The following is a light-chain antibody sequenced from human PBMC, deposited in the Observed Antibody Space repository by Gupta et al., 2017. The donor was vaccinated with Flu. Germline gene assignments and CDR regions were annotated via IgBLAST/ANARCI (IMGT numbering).Light chain of an antibody. J-gene: IGLJ3*02. CDR1: SGPSTYA. Sequence: QVVLTQSPSASASLGASVKVTCTLSSGPSTYAIAWPQHHPAKGPRYLMHLYGDGRHPRGDGVPDRFSNSGTAAARTLTIPHLQAEDEDDYSSQTWRTGIEVFGGGTKLTVL. V-gene: IGLV4-69*01. CDR2: LYGDGRH. CDR3: QTWRTGIEV.